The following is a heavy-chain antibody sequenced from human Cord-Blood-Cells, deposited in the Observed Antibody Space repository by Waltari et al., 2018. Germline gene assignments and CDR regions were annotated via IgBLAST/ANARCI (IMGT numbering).Heavy chain of an antibody. D-gene: IGHD3-22*01. CDR2: TYYSGST. Sequence: QLQLQESGPGLVKPSETLSLTCTVSGGSLSSSSYYWGWIRQPPGQGPEWIGSTYYSGSTYYNPSLKSRVTISVDTSKNQFSLKLSSVTAADTAVYYCARGTIISYYYYDSSGSSFDYWGQGTLVTVSS. CDR1: GGSLSSSSYY. CDR3: ARGTIISYYYYDSSGSSFDY. J-gene: IGHJ4*02. V-gene: IGHV4-39*01.